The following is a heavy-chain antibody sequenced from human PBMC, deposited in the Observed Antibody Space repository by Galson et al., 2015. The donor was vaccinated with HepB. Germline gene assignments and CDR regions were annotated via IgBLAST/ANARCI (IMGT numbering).Heavy chain of an antibody. Sequence: SVKVSCKASGGTFSSYAISWVRQAPGQGLEWMGGIIPIFGTANYAQKFRGRVTITADESTSTAYMELSSLRSEDTAVYYCARGLEYSSSFGAFDIWGQGTMVTVSS. J-gene: IGHJ3*02. CDR1: GGTFSSYA. V-gene: IGHV1-69*13. D-gene: IGHD6-6*01. CDR2: IIPIFGTA. CDR3: ARGLEYSSSFGAFDI.